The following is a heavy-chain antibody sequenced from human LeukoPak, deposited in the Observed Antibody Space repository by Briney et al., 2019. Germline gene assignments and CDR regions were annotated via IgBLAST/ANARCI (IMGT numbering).Heavy chain of an antibody. CDR3: ARVNGSYDTDY. J-gene: IGHJ4*02. Sequence: GGSLRLSCAASGFTFSDYYSTWIRRAPGKGLEWVSHISATGTHTHYADSVKGRFTISRDNAKNSLYLQMTSLRADDTAVYYCARVNGSYDTDYWGQGTLVSVSS. D-gene: IGHD3-22*01. CDR2: ISATGTHT. CDR1: GFTFSDYY. V-gene: IGHV3-11*06.